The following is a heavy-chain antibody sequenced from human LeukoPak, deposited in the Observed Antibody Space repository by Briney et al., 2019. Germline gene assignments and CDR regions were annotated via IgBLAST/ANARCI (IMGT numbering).Heavy chain of an antibody. Sequence: GGSLRLFCAASGFTFDDYAMHWVRQAPGKGLEWVSGISWNSGSIGYADSVKGRFTISRDNAKNSLYLQMNSLRAEDTALYYCAKDRGIQLWLRGGLDPWGQGTLVTVSS. CDR1: GFTFDDYA. V-gene: IGHV3-9*01. CDR3: AKDRGIQLWLRGGLDP. J-gene: IGHJ5*02. CDR2: ISWNSGSI. D-gene: IGHD5-18*01.